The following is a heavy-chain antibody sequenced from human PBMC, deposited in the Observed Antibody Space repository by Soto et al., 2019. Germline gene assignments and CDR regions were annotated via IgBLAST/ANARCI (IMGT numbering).Heavy chain of an antibody. D-gene: IGHD6-13*01. CDR2: IYHSGST. Sequence: SETLSLTCAVSGYSISSGYYWGWIRQPPGKGLEWIGSIYHSGSTYYNPSLKSRVAISIDTSKNQFSLKLSSVTAADTAVYYCASLEPDTGYSSSWYSYYYYYGMDVWGQGTTVTVSS. J-gene: IGHJ6*02. V-gene: IGHV4-38-2*01. CDR1: GYSISSGYY. CDR3: ASLEPDTGYSSSWYSYYYYYGMDV.